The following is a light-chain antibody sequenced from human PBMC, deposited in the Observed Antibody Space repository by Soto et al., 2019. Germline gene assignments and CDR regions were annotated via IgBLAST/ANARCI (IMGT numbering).Light chain of an antibody. CDR1: QTISRW. Sequence: DIQRTQSPSTLSASVGDTVPTTGRASQTISRWLAWYQQXPGKAPGLLIYTASTLESGVPSRFSASGSGTEFTLTISSLHPDDFATYYCQEYNNYWTFGQGTKVDIK. J-gene: IGKJ1*01. CDR2: TAS. V-gene: IGKV1-5*01. CDR3: QEYNNYWT.